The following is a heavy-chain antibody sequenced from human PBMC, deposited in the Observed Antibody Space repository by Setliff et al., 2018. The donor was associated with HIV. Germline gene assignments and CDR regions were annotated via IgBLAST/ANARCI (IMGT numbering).Heavy chain of an antibody. CDR1: GFTFDDYG. CDR3: ARENNRGWHWLDPFDY. CDR2: TNWHGSST. V-gene: IGHV3-20*04. J-gene: IGHJ4*02. Sequence: GESLKISCSASGFTFDDYGMSWVRQAPGKGLEWVSGTNWHGSSTGYADSVKGRFTISRDNVRNFLYLQMNSLRAEDTALYYCARENNRGWHWLDPFDYWGQGTLVTVSS. D-gene: IGHD6-19*01.